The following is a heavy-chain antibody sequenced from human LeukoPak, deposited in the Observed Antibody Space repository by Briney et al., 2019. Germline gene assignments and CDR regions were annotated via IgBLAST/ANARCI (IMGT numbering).Heavy chain of an antibody. Sequence: GESLKISCKGSGYSFTSYWISWVRQMPGKGLEWMGRIDPSDSYTNYSPSFQGHVTTSADKSISTAYLQWSSLKASDTAMYYCATTGNYSSSYYYYYYGMDVWGQGTTVTVSS. D-gene: IGHD6-6*01. CDR3: ATTGNYSSSYYYYYYGMDV. V-gene: IGHV5-10-1*01. J-gene: IGHJ6*02. CDR1: GYSFTSYW. CDR2: IDPSDSYT.